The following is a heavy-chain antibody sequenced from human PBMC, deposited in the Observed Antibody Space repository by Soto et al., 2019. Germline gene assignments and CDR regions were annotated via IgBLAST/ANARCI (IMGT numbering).Heavy chain of an antibody. CDR3: ARLDYSSGWYRYNYGLDV. V-gene: IGHV4-39*01. D-gene: IGHD6-19*01. CDR1: GGSLSSSGYY. CDR2: IYYSEST. Sequence: SQTLSLTCSVSGGSLSSSGYYWVWIRQPPGKGLGWIGSIYYSESTYYNPSLEIRVTIYVDTYKNQFSLKLSSATAADTAVYYCARLDYSSGWYRYNYGLDVCGQGTTV. J-gene: IGHJ6*02.